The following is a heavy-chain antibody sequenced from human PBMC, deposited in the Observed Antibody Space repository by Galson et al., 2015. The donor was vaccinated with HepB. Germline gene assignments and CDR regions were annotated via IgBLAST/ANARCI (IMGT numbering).Heavy chain of an antibody. CDR2: ISSSSSTI. CDR3: ARDLGYSGYDFWFDP. J-gene: IGHJ5*02. V-gene: IGHV3-48*01. D-gene: IGHD5-12*01. Sequence: SLRLSCAASGFTFSSYSMNWVRQAPGKGLEWVSYISSSSSTIYYADSVKGRFTISRDNAKNSLYLQMNSLRAEDTAVYYCARDLGYSGYDFWFDPWGQGTLVTVSS. CDR1: GFTFSSYS.